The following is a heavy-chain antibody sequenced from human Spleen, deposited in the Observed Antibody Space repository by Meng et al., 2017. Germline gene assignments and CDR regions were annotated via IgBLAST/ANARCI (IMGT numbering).Heavy chain of an antibody. J-gene: IGHJ6*02. CDR2: ISSSGATI. CDR1: GFTFSSFE. V-gene: IGHV3-48*03. Sequence: GESLKISCAASGFTFSSFEMNWVRQAPGRGPEWVSYISSSGATIYYADSVKGRFTISRDNAKNSLYLQMNSLRVEDTAVYYCASGVGIGSMDVWGQGTTVTVSS. D-gene: IGHD1-1*01. CDR3: ASGVGIGSMDV.